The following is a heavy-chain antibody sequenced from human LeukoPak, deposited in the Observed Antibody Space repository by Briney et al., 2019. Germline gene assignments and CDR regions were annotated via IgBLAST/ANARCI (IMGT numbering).Heavy chain of an antibody. Sequence: GGSLRLSCVTSGFTFSSSPMTWVRQAPGKGLEWVSSITESGDNTYYTDPVKGRLTISRDNSKDTLYLQMGSLRDEDMAVYYCARRVAATDYLGMDVWGQGTTVTVSS. CDR2: ITESGDNT. D-gene: IGHD2-15*01. CDR3: ARRVAATDYLGMDV. V-gene: IGHV3-23*01. CDR1: GFTFSSSP. J-gene: IGHJ6*02.